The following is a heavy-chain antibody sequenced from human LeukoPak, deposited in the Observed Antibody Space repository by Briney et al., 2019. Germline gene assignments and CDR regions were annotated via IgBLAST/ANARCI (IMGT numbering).Heavy chain of an antibody. CDR1: RISFSTYA. J-gene: IGHJ4*02. V-gene: IGHV3-23*01. CDR3: AKGHSDYGTGFDC. Sequence: GGSLRLSCAPSRISFSTYAISWVRPAPRKELEWASSISGNGERTCFAAPLKGPFTLSRDNSKNTLYLQMNMRRADDTALFYCAKGHSDYGTGFDCWGQGALVTVSS. CDR2: ISGNGERT. D-gene: IGHD4-17*01.